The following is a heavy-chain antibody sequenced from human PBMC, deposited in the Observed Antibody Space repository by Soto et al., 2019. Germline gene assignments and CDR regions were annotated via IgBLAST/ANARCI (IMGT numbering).Heavy chain of an antibody. CDR2: IIPILGIA. Sequence: SVTVSCKAAGGGFSSYTISWVRQAPGQGLEWMGRIIPILGIANYAQKFQGRVTITRDTSASTAYMELSSLRSEDTAVYYCARDVGGMDVWGQGTTVTVSS. CDR1: GGGFSSYT. CDR3: ARDVGGMDV. D-gene: IGHD1-26*01. V-gene: IGHV1-69*04. J-gene: IGHJ6*02.